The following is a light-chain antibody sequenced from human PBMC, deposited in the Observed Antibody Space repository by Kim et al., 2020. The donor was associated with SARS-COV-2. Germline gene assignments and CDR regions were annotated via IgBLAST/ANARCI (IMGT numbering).Light chain of an antibody. V-gene: IGKV3-20*01. CDR2: GAS. Sequence: EIVLTQSPGTLSLSPGDRATLSCRASQSVSSNYIAWYQQNPGQAPRLLIYGASSRATGIPDRFSGSGSGTDFTLTISRPEPEDFAVYYCQQYGSSPRTFGQGTKLEIK. J-gene: IGKJ2*01. CDR3: QQYGSSPRT. CDR1: QSVSSNY.